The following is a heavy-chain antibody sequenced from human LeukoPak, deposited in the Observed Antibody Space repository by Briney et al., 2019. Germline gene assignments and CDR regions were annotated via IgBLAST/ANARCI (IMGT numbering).Heavy chain of an antibody. CDR1: GFTFSGYA. CDR2: ISGSGGST. D-gene: IGHD6-13*01. CDR3: AKEKGAYSSNWLASN. J-gene: IGHJ4*02. Sequence: PGGSLRLSCAASGFTFSGYAMSWVRQAPGKGLEWVSAISGSGGSTYYADSVKGRFTISRDNSKNTLYLQMNSLRAEDTAVYYCAKEKGAYSSNWLASNWGQGTLVTVSS. V-gene: IGHV3-23*01.